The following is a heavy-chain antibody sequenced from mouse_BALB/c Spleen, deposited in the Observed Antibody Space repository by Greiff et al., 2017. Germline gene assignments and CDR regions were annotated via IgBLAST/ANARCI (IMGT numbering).Heavy chain of an antibody. J-gene: IGHJ4*01. CDR2: IRSKSNNSAT. V-gene: IGHV10-3*03. D-gene: IGHD2-12*01. CDR3: VRGEYNYDVDYAMDY. Sequence: EVQLVESGGGFVQPKGSLKLSCAASGFTFNTYAMHWVCQAPGKGLEWVARIRSKSNNSATYYADSVKDRFTISRDDSQSMLYLQMNNLKTEDTAVYYCVRGEYNYDVDYAMDYWGQGTPVTVSS. CDR1: GFTFNTYA.